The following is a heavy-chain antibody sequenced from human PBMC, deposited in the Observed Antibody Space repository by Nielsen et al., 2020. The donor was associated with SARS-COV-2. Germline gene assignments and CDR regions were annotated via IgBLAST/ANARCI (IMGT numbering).Heavy chain of an antibody. D-gene: IGHD2-21*02. V-gene: IGHV4-39*07. J-gene: IGHJ3*02. Sequence: SETLSLTCTVSGGSITSTSYYWGWIRQPPGKGLEWIGSMSHSGTTYYSPSLKSRVAISVDTSKNQFSLKLSSVTAADTAVYYCAGFGGGDLAFDIWGQGTMVTVSS. CDR2: MSHSGTT. CDR1: GGSITSTSYY. CDR3: AGFGGGDLAFDI.